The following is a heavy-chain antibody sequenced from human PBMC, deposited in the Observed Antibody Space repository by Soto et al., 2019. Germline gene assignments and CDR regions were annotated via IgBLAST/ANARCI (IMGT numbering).Heavy chain of an antibody. CDR3: ARDGSGSSSVYFDY. CDR2: IYYSGST. CDR1: GGSISSYY. V-gene: IGHV4-59*01. Sequence: SETLSLTCTVSGGSISSYYWSWIRQPPGKGLEWIGYIYYSGSTNYNPSLKSRVTISVDTSKNQFSLKLSSVTAADTAVYYCARDGSGSSSVYFDYWGQGTLVTVS. J-gene: IGHJ4*02. D-gene: IGHD6-6*01.